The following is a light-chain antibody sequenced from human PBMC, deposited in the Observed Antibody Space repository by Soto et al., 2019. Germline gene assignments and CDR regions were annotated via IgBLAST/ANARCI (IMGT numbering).Light chain of an antibody. CDR3: AAWDDSLSGNVV. V-gene: IGLV1-44*01. CDR1: GSNIGSNS. Sequence: QAVVTQPPSASGAPGQRVTISCSGSGSNIGSNSVNWYQQLPGTAPKLLIYSSNQRPSGVPDRFSGSKSGTSASLAISGLQSEDEADYYCAAWDDSLSGNVVFGGGTKLTVL. CDR2: SSN. J-gene: IGLJ2*01.